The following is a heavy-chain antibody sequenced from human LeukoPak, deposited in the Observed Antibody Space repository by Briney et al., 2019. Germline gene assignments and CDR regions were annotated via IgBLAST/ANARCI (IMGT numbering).Heavy chain of an antibody. CDR3: ASPGYSSGWYLYAFDI. J-gene: IGHJ3*02. CDR2: INPNSGGT. Sequence: VASVKVSCKASGYTFTGYYMHWVRQAPGQGLEWMGWINPNSGGTNYAQKFQGRVTMTRDTSISTAYMELSRLRSDDTAVYYCASPGYSSGWYLYAFDIWGQGTMVTVSS. D-gene: IGHD6-19*01. CDR1: GYTFTGYY. V-gene: IGHV1-2*02.